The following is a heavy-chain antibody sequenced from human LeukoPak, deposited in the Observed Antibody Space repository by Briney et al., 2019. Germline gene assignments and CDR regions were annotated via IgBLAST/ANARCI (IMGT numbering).Heavy chain of an antibody. CDR2: INPSDGST. Sequence: ASVKVSCKASGYSFTSYYMHWVRQAPGQGPEWMGTINPSDGSTIYAQKFQGRITMTRDTSTSTAYMELSRLTSDDTAVYYCAREGSQDYSNYFNWFDPWGQGSLVTVSS. D-gene: IGHD4-11*01. J-gene: IGHJ5*02. CDR3: AREGSQDYSNYFNWFDP. V-gene: IGHV1-46*01. CDR1: GYSFTSYY.